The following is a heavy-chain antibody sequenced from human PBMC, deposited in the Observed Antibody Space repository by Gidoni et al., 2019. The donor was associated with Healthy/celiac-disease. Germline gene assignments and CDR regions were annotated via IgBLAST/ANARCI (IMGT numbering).Heavy chain of an antibody. CDR3: ARPKYGSGTSGYFDY. J-gene: IGHJ4*02. D-gene: IGHD3-10*01. V-gene: IGHV3-30*04. Sequence: QVQLVESGGGVVQPGRSLRLSCSASGFTFSSYAMHWVRQAPGKGLEGVAVISYDGSNKYYADSVKGRLTISRDNSKNTLYLQMNSLRAEDTAVYYCARPKYGSGTSGYFDYWGQGTLVTVSS. CDR1: GFTFSSYA. CDR2: ISYDGSNK.